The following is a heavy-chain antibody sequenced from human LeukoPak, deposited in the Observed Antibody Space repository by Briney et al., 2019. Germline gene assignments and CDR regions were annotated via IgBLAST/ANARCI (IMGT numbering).Heavy chain of an antibody. J-gene: IGHJ6*03. CDR3: AKSSWELLNYYYYMDV. D-gene: IGHD1-26*01. CDR1: GFTFSSYG. CDR2: IWYDGSNK. Sequence: PGGSLRLSCAASGFTFSSYGMHWVRQAPGKGLEWVAVIWYDGSNKYYADSVKGRFTTSRDNSKNTLYLQMNSLRAEDTAVYYCAKSSWELLNYYYYMDVWGKGTTVTVSS. V-gene: IGHV3-33*06.